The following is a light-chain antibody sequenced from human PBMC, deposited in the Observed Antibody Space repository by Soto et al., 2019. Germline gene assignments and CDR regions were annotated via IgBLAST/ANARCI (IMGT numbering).Light chain of an antibody. CDR1: QSISSW. J-gene: IGKJ4*01. CDR3: QKYNSAPHT. CDR2: DAS. Sequence: DIQMTQSPSTPSASVGDRVTITCRASQSISSWLAWYQQKPGKAPKLLIYDASSLESGVSSRFSGSGSGTEFTLTISSLQPEDVATYYCQKYNSAPHTFGGGTKVDI. V-gene: IGKV1-5*01.